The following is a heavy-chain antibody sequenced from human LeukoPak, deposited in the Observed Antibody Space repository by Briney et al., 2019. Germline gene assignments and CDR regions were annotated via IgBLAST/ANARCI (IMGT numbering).Heavy chain of an antibody. CDR3: ARGQSRWELLRSHYFDY. V-gene: IGHV4-34*01. CDR1: GGSFSGYY. Sequence: SETLSLTCAVYGGSFSGYYWSWIRQPPGKGLEWIGEINHSGSTNYNPSLKSRVTISVDTSKNQFSLKLSSVTAADTAVYYCARGQSRWELLRSHYFDYWGQGTLATVSS. J-gene: IGHJ4*02. CDR2: INHSGST. D-gene: IGHD1-26*01.